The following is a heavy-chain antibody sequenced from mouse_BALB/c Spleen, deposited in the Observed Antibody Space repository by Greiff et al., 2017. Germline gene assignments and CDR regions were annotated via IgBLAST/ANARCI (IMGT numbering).Heavy chain of an antibody. J-gene: IGHJ1*01. CDR1: GYTFTSYT. D-gene: IGHD2-14*01. Sequence: QVQLQQSGAELMKPGASVKMSCKASGYTFTSYTMHWVKQRPGQGLEWIGYINPSSGYTEYNQKFKDKTTLTADKSSSTAYMQLSSLTSEDSAVYYCARRGVYYRYDGAPHWYFDVWGAGTTVTVSS. CDR3: ARRGVYYRYDGAPHWYFDV. CDR2: INPSSGYT. V-gene: IGHV1-4*02.